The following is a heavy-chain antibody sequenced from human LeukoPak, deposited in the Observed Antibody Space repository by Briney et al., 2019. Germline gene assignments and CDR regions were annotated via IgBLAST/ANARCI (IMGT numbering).Heavy chain of an antibody. CDR2: ISSSSSYI. D-gene: IGHD2-15*01. V-gene: IGHV3-21*04. CDR1: GFTFSSYS. CDR3: AKAPVTSCRGAFCYPLDS. J-gene: IGHJ4*02. Sequence: GGSLRLSCAASGFTFSSYSMNWARQAPGKGLEWISSISSSSSYIYYADSVKGRFTISRDNAKNSLYLQMNNLRTEDAAIYYCAKAPVTSCRGAFCYPLDSWGQGTLVTVSS.